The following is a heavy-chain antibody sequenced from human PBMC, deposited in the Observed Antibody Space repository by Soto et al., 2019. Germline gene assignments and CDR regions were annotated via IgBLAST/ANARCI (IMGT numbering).Heavy chain of an antibody. D-gene: IGHD7-27*01. CDR3: AGANWYSEY. Sequence: QVHLQESGPGLVKPSETLSLTCTVSGGPFNNHYCSWIRQTPGKGLEGIGYIYYTGSTNYNPALESRVTVSVDTSTNRVSRNLTALTAAHTAIYYFAGANWYSEYWGQRTFVTVSS. CDR1: GGPFNNHY. CDR2: IYYTGST. V-gene: IGHV4-59*03. J-gene: IGHJ4*02.